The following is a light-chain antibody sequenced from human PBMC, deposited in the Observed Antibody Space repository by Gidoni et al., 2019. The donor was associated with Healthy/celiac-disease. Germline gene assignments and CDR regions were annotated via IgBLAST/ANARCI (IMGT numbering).Light chain of an antibody. J-gene: IGKJ1*01. Sequence: EIVLTQSPATLSLSPGERATLSCRASQRVSSYLAWYQQKPGQAPRLLIYDASNRATGIPARFSGSGSGTEFTLTISSLEPEDFAVYYCQQRSNWQWTFXQXTKVEIK. CDR2: DAS. CDR3: QQRSNWQWT. V-gene: IGKV3-11*01. CDR1: QRVSSY.